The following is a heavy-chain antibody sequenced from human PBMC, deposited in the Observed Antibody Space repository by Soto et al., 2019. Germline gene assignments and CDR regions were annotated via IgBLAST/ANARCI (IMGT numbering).Heavy chain of an antibody. CDR3: GRDLGGVNSY. Sequence: EVQLVESGGGLVQPGGSLRLSCAASGYTFSNYWMHWVRQTPGMGLVWVSRIDLDGGTTNYADSVKGRFTISRDNAKNTLYLQMDSLRAEDTAVYYCGRDLGGVNSYWGQGTLVTVSS. J-gene: IGHJ4*02. CDR1: GYTFSNYW. CDR2: IDLDGGTT. D-gene: IGHD3-16*01. V-gene: IGHV3-74*01.